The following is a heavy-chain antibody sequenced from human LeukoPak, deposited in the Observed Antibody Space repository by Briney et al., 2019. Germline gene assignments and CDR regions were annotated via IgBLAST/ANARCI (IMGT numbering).Heavy chain of an antibody. J-gene: IGHJ5*02. CDR1: GFTFSSYA. Sequence: PGGSLRLSCAASGFTFSSYAMSWVRQAPGKGLEWVSAISGSGGSTYYADSVKGRFTISRDNSKNTLYPQMNSLRAEDTAVYYCANAALKYCSGGSCYFSDRWGQGTLVTVSS. CDR3: ANAALKYCSGGSCYFSDR. D-gene: IGHD2-15*01. CDR2: ISGSGGST. V-gene: IGHV3-23*01.